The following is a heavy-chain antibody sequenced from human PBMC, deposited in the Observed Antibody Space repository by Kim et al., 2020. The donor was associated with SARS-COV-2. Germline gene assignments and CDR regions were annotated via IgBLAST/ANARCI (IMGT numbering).Heavy chain of an antibody. V-gene: IGHV3-23*03. CDR3: AKDIRVYYDILTGYPLYYYYGMDV. CDR1: GFTFSSYA. D-gene: IGHD3-9*01. J-gene: IGHJ6*02. Sequence: GGSLRISCAASGFTFSSYAMSWVRQAPGKGLEWVSVIYSGGSSTYYADSVKGRFTISVDNSKNTLYLQMNSLRAEDTAVYYCAKDIRVYYDILTGYPLYYYYGMDVWGQETTVTVSS. CDR2: IYSGGSST.